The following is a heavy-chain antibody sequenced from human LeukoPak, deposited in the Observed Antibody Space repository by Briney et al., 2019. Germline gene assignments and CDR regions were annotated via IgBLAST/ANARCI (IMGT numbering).Heavy chain of an antibody. Sequence: GGSLRLSCASSVFTVSINYMSWVRQAPGKGLEGVSVIYSGGSTSYADSVKGRFTISRRNSKNTLYLQMNSLRAEDKAVYYCARAPIAAVGTGSWWGQGTLVTVSS. CDR1: VFTVSINY. J-gene: IGHJ4*02. D-gene: IGHD6-13*01. V-gene: IGHV3-53*04. CDR3: ARAPIAAVGTGSW. CDR2: IYSGGST.